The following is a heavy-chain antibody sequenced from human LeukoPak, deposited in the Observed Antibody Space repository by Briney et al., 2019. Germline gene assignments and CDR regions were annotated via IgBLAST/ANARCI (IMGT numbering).Heavy chain of an antibody. J-gene: IGHJ4*02. CDR2: IYSGGST. CDR1: GFPFGDYA. D-gene: IGHD4-17*01. Sequence: GGSLRLSCIGSGFPFGDYALNWVRQAPGKGLEWVSVIYSGGSTYYADSVKGRFTISRDNSKNTLYLQMNSLRAEDTAVYYCASILYGDYSFDYWGQGTLVTVSS. CDR3: ASILYGDYSFDY. V-gene: IGHV3-53*01.